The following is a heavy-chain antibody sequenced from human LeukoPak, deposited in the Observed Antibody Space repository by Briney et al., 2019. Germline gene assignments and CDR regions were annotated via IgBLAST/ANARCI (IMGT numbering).Heavy chain of an antibody. CDR1: GISFSNYS. CDR3: ARAVYCSGGGCFWYFDL. J-gene: IGHJ2*01. V-gene: IGHV3-21*01. Sequence: GGSLRLSCAASGISFSNYSMNWVRQAPGKGLEWVSLISSSSRFIYYGDSVKGRFTISRDNAKKSLYRQMNSLRAEDTAVYYCARAVYCSGGGCFWYFDLWGRGTLVTVSS. D-gene: IGHD2-15*01. CDR2: ISSSSRFI.